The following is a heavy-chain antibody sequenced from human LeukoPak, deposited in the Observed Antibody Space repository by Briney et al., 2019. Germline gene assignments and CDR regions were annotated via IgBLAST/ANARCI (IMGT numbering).Heavy chain of an antibody. Sequence: GGSLRLSCAASGFTFSSYSMNWVRQAPGKGMEWVSSISSSSSYIYYADSVKGRFTISRDNAKNSLYLQMNSLRAEDTAVYYCARERRYYYGAGIYGFDYGGQEPRVTVP. J-gene: IGHJ4*02. CDR3: ARERRYYYGAGIYGFDY. CDR1: GFTFSSYS. CDR2: ISSSSSYI. D-gene: IGHD3-10*01. V-gene: IGHV3-21*01.